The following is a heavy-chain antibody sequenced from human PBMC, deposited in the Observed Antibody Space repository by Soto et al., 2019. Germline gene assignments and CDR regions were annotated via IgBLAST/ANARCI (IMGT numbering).Heavy chain of an antibody. D-gene: IGHD2-2*01. V-gene: IGHV3-21*01. Sequence: PGGSLRLSCAASGFTFSSYSMNWVRQAPGKGLEWVSSISSSSSYIYYADSVKGRFTISRDNAKNSLYLQMNSLRAEDTAVYYCARVVVPAATPYYYYGMDVWGQGTTVTVSS. J-gene: IGHJ6*02. CDR2: ISSSSSYI. CDR1: GFTFSSYS. CDR3: ARVVVPAATPYYYYGMDV.